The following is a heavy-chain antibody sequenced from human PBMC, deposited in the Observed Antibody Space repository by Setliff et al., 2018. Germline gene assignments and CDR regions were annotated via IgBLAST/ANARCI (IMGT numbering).Heavy chain of an antibody. D-gene: IGHD4-17*01. J-gene: IGHJ3*02. CDR1: GGSISYSY. CDR2: INTSGST. V-gene: IGHV4-4*07. CDR3: ARDVGDGYGVDAYAGGGFDI. Sequence: SETLSLTCTVSGGSISYSYWSWIRQPAGKGLQWIGRINTSGSTKYNPSLKSRVTMSVDTSKNQFSLKLSAVTAADTAFYYCARDVGDGYGVDAYAGGGFDIWGQGTMVTVSS.